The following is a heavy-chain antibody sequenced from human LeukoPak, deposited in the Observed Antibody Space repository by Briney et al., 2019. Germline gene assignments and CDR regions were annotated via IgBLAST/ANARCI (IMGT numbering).Heavy chain of an antibody. V-gene: IGHV3-23*01. Sequence: PGGSLRLSCAASGFTFSSYAMSWVRQAPGKGLEWVSAISGSGGSTYYADSVKGRFTISRDNSKNTLYLQMNSLRAEDTAVYYCAKDLDDFWSGYYTHIPFDYWGQGTLVTVSS. CDR2: ISGSGGST. CDR1: GFTFSSYA. J-gene: IGHJ4*02. CDR3: AKDLDDFWSGYYTHIPFDY. D-gene: IGHD3-3*01.